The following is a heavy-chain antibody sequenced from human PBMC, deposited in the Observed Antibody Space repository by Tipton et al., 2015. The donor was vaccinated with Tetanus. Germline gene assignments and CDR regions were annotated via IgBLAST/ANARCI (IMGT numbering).Heavy chain of an antibody. V-gene: IGHV4-39*01. CDR2: IYYSGST. CDR1: GGSISSSSFY. J-gene: IGHJ4*02. Sequence: TLSLTCTVSGGSISSSSFYWGWIRQPPGKELEWIGSIYYSGSTYYNPSLKSRVTISVDTWKNHFSLRMSSVTAADTAVYYCARRQTYCTNGFCPFENWGQGTLVTVSS. CDR3: ARRQTYCTNGFCPFEN. D-gene: IGHD2-8*01.